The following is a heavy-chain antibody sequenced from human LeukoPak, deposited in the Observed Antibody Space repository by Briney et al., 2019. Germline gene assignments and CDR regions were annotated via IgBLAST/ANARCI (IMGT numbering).Heavy chain of an antibody. V-gene: IGHV3-21*01. CDR3: ARDNRGWQYGMDV. CDR1: GFTFSNHA. CDR2: ISSSSSYI. D-gene: IGHD6-19*01. J-gene: IGHJ6*02. Sequence: GGYLRLSCAASGFTFSNHAMNWVRQAPGKGLEWVSSISSSSSYIYYADSVKGRFTISRDNAKNSLYLQMNSLRAEDTAVYYCARDNRGWQYGMDVWGQGTTVTVSS.